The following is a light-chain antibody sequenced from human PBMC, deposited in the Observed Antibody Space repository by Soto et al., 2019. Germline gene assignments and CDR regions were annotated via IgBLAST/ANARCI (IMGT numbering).Light chain of an antibody. Sequence: EIVLTQSPVTLSLSPGERATLSCRASQNIRSSYLAWYQQKPGQAPRLLFYGASNRVTGIPGRLSASGSGAYFTLTISRLEPEDFAVYYCQQYGPSLTFGQGTRLEIK. CDR1: QNIRSSY. CDR3: QQYGPSLT. V-gene: IGKV3-20*01. CDR2: GAS. J-gene: IGKJ5*01.